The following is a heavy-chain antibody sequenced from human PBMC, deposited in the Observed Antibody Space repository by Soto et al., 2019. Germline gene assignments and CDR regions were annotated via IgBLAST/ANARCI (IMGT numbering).Heavy chain of an antibody. CDR2: ISYSGST. J-gene: IGHJ6*02. CDR3: ARDRFYSGLDV. V-gene: IGHV4-61*08. Sequence: SETLSLTCTVSGGSVSSAGYYWSWIRQPPGKGLEWIGHISYSGSTNYNPSLKSRITISADTSKNQFSLKLSSVTAADTAVYYCARDRFYSGLDVWGQGTTVTVSS. CDR1: GGSVSSAGYY.